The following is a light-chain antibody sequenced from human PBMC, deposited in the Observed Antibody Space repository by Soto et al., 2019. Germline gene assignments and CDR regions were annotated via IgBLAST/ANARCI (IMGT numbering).Light chain of an antibody. Sequence: QPVLTQPPSASGTPGQTVTMSCSGSTSNIGTNTVTWYQQLPGSAPKVLIYVNNQRRSGVPDRFSGSKSGTSAFLAITGLQSEDEADYYCATWDDNLNGLVFGEGTKLTVL. V-gene: IGLV1-44*01. J-gene: IGLJ2*01. CDR3: ATWDDNLNGLV. CDR1: TSNIGTNT. CDR2: VNN.